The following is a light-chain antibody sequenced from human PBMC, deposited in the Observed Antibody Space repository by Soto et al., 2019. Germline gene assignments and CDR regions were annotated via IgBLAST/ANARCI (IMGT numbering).Light chain of an antibody. J-gene: IGLJ1*01. Sequence: SVLTQPSSVSGSPGQSITISCTGTSSDVGSYNLVSWYQQHPGEAPKLMIYEGTQRPSGVSNRFSGSKSGNTASLTISGLQAEDEADYYCCSYAGSSTFVFGSGTKVTVL. CDR1: SSDVGSYNL. CDR2: EGT. CDR3: CSYAGSSTFV. V-gene: IGLV2-23*03.